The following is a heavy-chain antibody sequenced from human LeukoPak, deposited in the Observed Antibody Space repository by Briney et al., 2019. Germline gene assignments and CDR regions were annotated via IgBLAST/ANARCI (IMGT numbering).Heavy chain of an antibody. CDR1: GFTFRTHG. CDR2: ISYDGSNK. D-gene: IGHD3-10*01. CDR3: AKVYRLWFGELFLDY. J-gene: IGHJ4*02. Sequence: GGSLRLSCAASGFTFRTHGMQWVRQAPGKGLEWVAVISYDGSNKYYADSVKGRFTISRDNSKNTLYLQMNSLRAEDTAVYYCAKVYRLWFGELFLDYWGQGTLVTVSS. V-gene: IGHV3-30*18.